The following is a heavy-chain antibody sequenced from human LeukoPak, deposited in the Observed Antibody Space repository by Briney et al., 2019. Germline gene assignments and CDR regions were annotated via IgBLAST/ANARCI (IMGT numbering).Heavy chain of an antibody. V-gene: IGHV1-24*01. D-gene: IGHD2-2*01. CDR1: GYTLTELS. CDR2: FDPEDGET. J-gene: IGHJ4*02. Sequence: GASVTVSCKVSGYTLTELSMHWVRQAPGKGLEWMGGFDPEDGETIYAQKFQGRVTITADKSTSTAYMELSSLRSEDTAVYYCAGSSTSWDYFDYWGQGTLVTVSS. CDR3: AGSSTSWDYFDY.